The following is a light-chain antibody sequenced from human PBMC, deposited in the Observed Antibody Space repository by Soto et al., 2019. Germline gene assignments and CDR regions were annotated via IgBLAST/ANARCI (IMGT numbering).Light chain of an antibody. V-gene: IGKV1-5*01. CDR3: QHYNSYPWT. CDR1: QTINNW. Sequence: DIQMTQSPSTLSASIGDRVTITCRASQTINNWLAWYQQQPGKAPNLLIYHASNLETGVPSRFSGSAFGTEFTLTISSLQTDDFATYYCQHYNSYPWTFGQGTKVDIK. CDR2: HAS. J-gene: IGKJ1*01.